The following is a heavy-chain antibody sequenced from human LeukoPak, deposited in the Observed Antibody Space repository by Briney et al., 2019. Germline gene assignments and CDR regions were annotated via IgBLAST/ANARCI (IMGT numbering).Heavy chain of an antibody. Sequence: PSETLSLTCTVSGGSITGYYWTWVRQPPGKGLEWIGYVYYSGTTNYNPSLKSRVTISVDTSKNQFSLKLSSVTAADTAVYYCARGGFLGYCSSTSCYRGSGMDVWGQGTTVTVSS. CDR2: VYYSGTT. CDR1: GGSITGYY. D-gene: IGHD2-2*02. CDR3: ARGGFLGYCSSTSCYRGSGMDV. V-gene: IGHV4-59*12. J-gene: IGHJ6*02.